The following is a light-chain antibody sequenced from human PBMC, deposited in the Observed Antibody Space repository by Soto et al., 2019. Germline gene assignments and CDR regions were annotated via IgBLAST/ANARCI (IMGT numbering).Light chain of an antibody. CDR1: SSDVGSYNL. Sequence: QSVLTQPASVSGSPGQAITISCTGTSSDVGSYNLVSWYQQHPGKAPKPMIYEVSKRPSGVSNLFSGSKSGNTASLTISGLQAEDEADYDCCSYAGSSTVRFGGGTKLTV. J-gene: IGLJ2*01. CDR3: CSYAGSSTVR. V-gene: IGLV2-23*02. CDR2: EVS.